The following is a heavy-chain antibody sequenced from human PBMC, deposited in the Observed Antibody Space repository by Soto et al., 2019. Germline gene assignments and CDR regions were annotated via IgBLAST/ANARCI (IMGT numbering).Heavy chain of an antibody. CDR2: IDPSDSYT. J-gene: IGHJ4*02. Sequence: PGESLKISCKGSGYSFTSYWIGWVRQMPGKGLEWVGRIDPSDSYTNYSPSFQGHVTISADKSISTAYLQWSSLKASDTAMYYCARHSYQQLVQSDYWGQGTLVTVSS. CDR1: GYSFTSYW. CDR3: ARHSYQQLVQSDY. V-gene: IGHV5-10-1*01. D-gene: IGHD6-13*01.